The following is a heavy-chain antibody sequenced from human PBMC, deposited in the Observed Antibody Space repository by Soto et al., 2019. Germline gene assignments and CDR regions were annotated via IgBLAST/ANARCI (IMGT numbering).Heavy chain of an antibody. V-gene: IGHV4-39*01. CDR2: IYYSGST. Sequence: LQLQESGPGLVKPSETLSLTCTVSGGSISSSSYYWGWIRQPPGKGLEWIGRIYYSGSTYYHPSLKNRVTLSVDTSKNQFSRKLSSVTAADTAVYYCNKGLRDAFDIWGQGTMVTDSS. CDR3: NKGLRDAFDI. J-gene: IGHJ3*02. CDR1: GGSISSSSYY.